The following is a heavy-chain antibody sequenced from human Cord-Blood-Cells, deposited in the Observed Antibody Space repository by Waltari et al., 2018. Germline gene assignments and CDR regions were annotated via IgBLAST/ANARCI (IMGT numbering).Heavy chain of an antibody. J-gene: IGHJ4*02. D-gene: IGHD2-2*01. Sequence: QLQLQESGPGLVKPSETLSLTCTVSGGSISSSSYYWGWIRQPPGKGLEWIGSIYYSGSTYYNPSLKSRVTISVDTSKNQFSLKLSSVTAADTAVYYCARHEDCSSTSCYPGDYWGQGTLVTVSS. V-gene: IGHV4-39*01. CDR2: IYYSGST. CDR1: GGSISSSSYY. CDR3: ARHEDCSSTSCYPGDY.